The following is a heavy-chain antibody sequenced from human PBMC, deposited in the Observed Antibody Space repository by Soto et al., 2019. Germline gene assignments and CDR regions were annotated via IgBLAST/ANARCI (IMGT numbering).Heavy chain of an antibody. V-gene: IGHV5-10-1*01. CDR1: GYIFTSYW. CDR2: IDPSDSYT. Sequence: GESLKISCKGSGYIFTSYWISWVRQMPGKGLEWMGRIDPSDSYTNYSPSSQGHVTMSTDKSMSTAYLQWSSLKASDTAMYYCARRYCSSTNCPSNYYAMDVWGQGTTVTVSS. J-gene: IGHJ6*02. D-gene: IGHD2-2*01. CDR3: ARRYCSSTNCPSNYYAMDV.